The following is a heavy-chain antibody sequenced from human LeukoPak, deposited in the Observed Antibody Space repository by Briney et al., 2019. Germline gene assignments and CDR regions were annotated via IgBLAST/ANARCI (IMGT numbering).Heavy chain of an antibody. V-gene: IGHV1-2*02. J-gene: IGHJ5*02. CDR2: INPNSGGT. D-gene: IGHD2-21*02. CDR3: ARGTYCGGDCIGT. CDR1: GYTFTGYY. Sequence: GASVKVSCKASGYTFTGYYIHWVRQAPGHGLEWMGWINPNSGGTNYAQKFQGRVTMTRDTSISTAYMELSRLGSDDTAVYYCARGTYCGGDCIGTWGQGTLVIVSS.